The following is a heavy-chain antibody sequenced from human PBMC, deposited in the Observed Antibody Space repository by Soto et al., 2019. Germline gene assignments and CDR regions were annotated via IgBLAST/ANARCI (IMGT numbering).Heavy chain of an antibody. D-gene: IGHD6-19*01. CDR2: VSHIGST. CDR1: GGSICNSSYL. CDR3: SGIAVSGPRTGFDY. V-gene: IGHV4-39*01. J-gene: IGHJ4*02. Sequence: PSETLSLTCSVSGGSICNSSYLWGWVRQPPGKGLQWIGSVSHIGSTNYNPSLKSRLTISVGTSKTQSSLRLDSVTAADTAVYYCSGIAVSGPRTGFDYWGQGILVTVSS.